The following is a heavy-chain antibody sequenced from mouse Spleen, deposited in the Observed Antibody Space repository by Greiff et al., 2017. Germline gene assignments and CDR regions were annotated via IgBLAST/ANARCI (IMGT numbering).Heavy chain of an antibody. CDR2: ISDGGSYT. CDR1: GFTFSDYY. D-gene: IGHD2-3*01. J-gene: IGHJ3*01. Sequence: DVHLVESGGGLVKPGGSLKLSCAASGFTFSDYYMYWVRQTPEKRLEWVATISDGGSYTYYPDSVKGRFTISRDNAKNNLYLQMSSLKSEDTAMYYCARRDGYYVWFAYWGQGTLVTVSA. V-gene: IGHV5-4*02. CDR3: ARRDGYYVWFAY.